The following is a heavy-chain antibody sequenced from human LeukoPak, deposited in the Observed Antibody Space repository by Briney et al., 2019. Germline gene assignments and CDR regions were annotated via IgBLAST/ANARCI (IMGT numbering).Heavy chain of an antibody. CDR1: GGTFSSYA. CDR2: IIPIFGTA. D-gene: IGHD2-2*01. J-gene: IGHJ4*02. CDR3: ARDSSYCSSTSCYYEGSDY. Sequence: ASVKVSCKASGGTFSSYAISWVRQAPGQGLEWMGGIIPIFGTANYAQKFQGRVTITADESTSTVYMELSSLRSEDTAVYYCARDSSYCSSTSCYYEGSDYWGQGTLVTVSP. V-gene: IGHV1-69*13.